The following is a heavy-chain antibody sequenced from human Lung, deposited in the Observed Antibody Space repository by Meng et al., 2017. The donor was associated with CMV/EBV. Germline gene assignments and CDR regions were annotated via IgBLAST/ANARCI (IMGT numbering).Heavy chain of an antibody. Sequence: KVSFTASGDTFSSYAISWVRQAPGQGLEWMGGIIPIFGTANYAQKFQGRVTITTGESTSTAYMELSSLRSDDTAVYYCARLSGTISDYWGQGTLVTVSS. J-gene: IGHJ4*02. CDR3: ARLSGTISDY. CDR1: GDTFSSYA. CDR2: IIPIFGTA. D-gene: IGHD1-26*01. V-gene: IGHV1-69*05.